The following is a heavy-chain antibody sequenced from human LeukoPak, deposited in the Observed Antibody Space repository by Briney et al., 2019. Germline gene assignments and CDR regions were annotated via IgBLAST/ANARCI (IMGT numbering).Heavy chain of an antibody. Sequence: PSETLSLTCAVYGGSFSGYYWSWIRQPPGKGLEWIGYIYYSGSTYYNPSLKSRVTMSIDTSKNQFSLKLSSVTAADTAVYYCARDEGGYCSGGSCYVFWGQGTLVTVSS. CDR2: IYYSGST. J-gene: IGHJ4*02. D-gene: IGHD2-15*01. CDR3: ARDEGGYCSGGSCYVF. V-gene: IGHV4-30-4*08. CDR1: GGSFSGYY.